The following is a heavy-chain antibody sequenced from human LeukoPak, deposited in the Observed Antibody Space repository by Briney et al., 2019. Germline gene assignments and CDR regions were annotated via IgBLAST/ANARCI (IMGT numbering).Heavy chain of an antibody. CDR1: GYTFTSYA. D-gene: IGHD3-16*01. CDR3: ARGSAFVYYYGMDV. CDR2: INAGNGNT. V-gene: IGHV1-3*01. J-gene: IGHJ6*02. Sequence: ASVKVSCNASGYTFTSYAMHWVRQAPGQRLEWMGWINAGNGNTKYSQKFQGRVTITRDTSASTAYMELSSLRSEDTAVYYCARGSAFVYYYGMDVWGQGTTVTVSS.